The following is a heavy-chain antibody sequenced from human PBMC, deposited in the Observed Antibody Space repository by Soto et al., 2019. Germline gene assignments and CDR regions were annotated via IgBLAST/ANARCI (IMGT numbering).Heavy chain of an antibody. CDR1: GGSISSGGYS. CDR2: IYHSGST. CDR3: ARDMIGDILPTYYKVYYYAMDV. J-gene: IGHJ6*02. Sequence: PSETLSLTCAVSGGSISSGGYSWSWIRQPPGKGLDWIGYIYHSGSTYYNPSLKSRVTISVDRSKNQFSLKLSSVTAADTAVYYCARDMIGDILPTYYKVYYYAMDVWGQGTTVT. D-gene: IGHD3-9*01. V-gene: IGHV4-30-2*01.